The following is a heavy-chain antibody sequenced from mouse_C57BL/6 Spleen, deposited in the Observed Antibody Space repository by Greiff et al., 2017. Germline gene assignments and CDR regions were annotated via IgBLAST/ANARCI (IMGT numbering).Heavy chain of an antibody. Sequence: VKLQQPGAELVKPGASVKMSCKASGYTFTSYWIPWVKQRPGQGLEWIGDISPGSGSTNYNEKFKSKATLTVDTSSSTAYMQLSSLTSEDSAVYYWATGGNSAQAYWGQGTLVTVSA. CDR1: GYTFTSYW. CDR3: ATGGNSAQAY. J-gene: IGHJ3*01. CDR2: ISPGSGST. V-gene: IGHV1-55*01. D-gene: IGHD6-1*01.